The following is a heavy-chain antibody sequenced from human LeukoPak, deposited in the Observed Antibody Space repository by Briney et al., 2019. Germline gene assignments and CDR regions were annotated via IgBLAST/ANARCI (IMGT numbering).Heavy chain of an antibody. CDR1: GGSISSGGYY. CDR3: ARVVHSTRGWELPLYYFDY. V-gene: IGHV4-30-2*01. Sequence: SETLSLTCTVSGGSISSGGYYWSWIRQPPGKGLEWIGYIYHSGSTYSNPSLKSRVTIPVDRSKNQFSLKLSSVTAADTAVYYCARVVHSTRGWELPLYYFDYWGQGTLVTVSS. J-gene: IGHJ4*02. CDR2: IYHSGST. D-gene: IGHD1-26*01.